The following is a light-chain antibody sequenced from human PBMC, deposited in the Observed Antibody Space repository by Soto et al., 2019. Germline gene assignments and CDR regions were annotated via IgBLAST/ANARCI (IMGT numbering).Light chain of an antibody. CDR2: VGTDGIVG. Sequence: QLVLTQPPSASACLGASVTRTWALISGWSNSRVDWYQQRPGQGPRFVMRVGTDGIVGSKGDGIPDRFSVLGSGLNRFLTIKNIQEEDESDYHCGTDHGSGSNFVYVFGAGTKVTVL. CDR3: GTDHGSGSNFVYV. V-gene: IGLV9-49*01. CDR1: SGWSNSR. J-gene: IGLJ1*01.